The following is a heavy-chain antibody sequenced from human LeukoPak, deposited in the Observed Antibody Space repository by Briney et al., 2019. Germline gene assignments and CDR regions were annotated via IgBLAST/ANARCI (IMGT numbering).Heavy chain of an antibody. Sequence: GGSLRLSCAASGFTFSSYAMSWVRQAPGKGLEWVSAISGSGGSTYYADSVKGRFTISRDNSMNTLYLQMNSLRAEDTAVYYCAKDHVGYSSSWYMNYWGQGTLVTVSS. D-gene: IGHD6-13*01. J-gene: IGHJ4*02. CDR1: GFTFSSYA. V-gene: IGHV3-23*01. CDR3: AKDHVGYSSSWYMNY. CDR2: ISGSGGST.